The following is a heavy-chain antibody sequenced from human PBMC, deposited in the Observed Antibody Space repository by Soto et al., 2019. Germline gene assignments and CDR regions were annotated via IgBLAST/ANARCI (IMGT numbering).Heavy chain of an antibody. CDR1: GYTFINYG. Sequence: QVQLVQSGAEVKKPGSSVKVSCKTSGYTFINYGFSGVRQAPGQGLEWMGWISAYNGDTEYAQKFQGRVTLTRDTSTSTVYMEMRSLKFDDTAMYYCAREAGSGSYYPENYWGQGTLVTVSS. CDR3: AREAGSGSYYPENY. CDR2: ISAYNGDT. D-gene: IGHD1-26*01. J-gene: IGHJ4*02. V-gene: IGHV1-18*04.